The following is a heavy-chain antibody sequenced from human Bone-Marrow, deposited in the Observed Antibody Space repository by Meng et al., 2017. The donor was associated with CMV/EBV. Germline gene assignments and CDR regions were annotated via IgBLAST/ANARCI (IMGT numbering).Heavy chain of an antibody. V-gene: IGHV1-46*01. J-gene: IGHJ5*02. D-gene: IGHD6-19*01. Sequence: VQLLESGVQVKKPEVSVKVSCKASEDPFISYYMHWVRQAPGQGLEWMGIINPSGGSTSYAQKFQGRVTMTRDTSTSTVYMELSSLRSEDTAVYYCARSRGYSSGWYLWWFDPWGQGTLVTVSS. CDR1: EDPFISYY. CDR3: ARSRGYSSGWYLWWFDP. CDR2: INPSGGST.